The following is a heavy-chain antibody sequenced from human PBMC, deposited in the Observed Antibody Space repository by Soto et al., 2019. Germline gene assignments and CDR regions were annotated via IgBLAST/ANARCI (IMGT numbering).Heavy chain of an antibody. CDR1: GFTFSSYG. V-gene: IGHV3-33*01. CDR3: ARDPNSSSWYVDLDY. D-gene: IGHD6-13*01. J-gene: IGHJ4*02. Sequence: GGSLRLSCAASGFTFSSYGMHWVRQAPGKGLEWVAVIWYDGSNKYYADSVKGRFTISRDNSKNTLYLQMSSLRAEDTAVYYCARDPNSSSWYVDLDYWGQGTLVTVSS. CDR2: IWYDGSNK.